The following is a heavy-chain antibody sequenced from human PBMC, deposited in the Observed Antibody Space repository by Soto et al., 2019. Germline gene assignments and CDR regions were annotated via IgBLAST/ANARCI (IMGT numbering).Heavy chain of an antibody. V-gene: IGHV3-7*01. J-gene: IGHJ4*02. Sequence: EVQLVESGGGLVQPGGSLRLSCAASGFIFNNYWMSWVRQAPGKGLEWVANIKPDGSEKNYVDSVKGRFTISRDNAKNSLNLLMNSLTAVDTAVYYCASVAIWGQGTLVTVSS. CDR2: IKPDGSEK. CDR1: GFIFNNYW. CDR3: ASVAI. D-gene: IGHD5-12*01.